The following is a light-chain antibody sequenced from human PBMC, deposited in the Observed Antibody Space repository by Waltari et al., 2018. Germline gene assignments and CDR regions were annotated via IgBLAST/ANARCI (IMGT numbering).Light chain of an antibody. CDR3: QQVNNYPAT. Sequence: DIQLTQSPSFLSASVGDTVTITCRASQGINTYLAWYQQEPGKAPKLLIYPASTLQSGVPPRFSGSGSGAEFTLTISSLQPEDFVIYYCQQVNNYPATFGQGTRLEIK. J-gene: IGKJ5*01. V-gene: IGKV1-9*01. CDR1: QGINTY. CDR2: PAS.